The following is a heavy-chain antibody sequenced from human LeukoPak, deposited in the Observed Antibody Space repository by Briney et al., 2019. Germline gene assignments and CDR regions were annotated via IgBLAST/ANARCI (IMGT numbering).Heavy chain of an antibody. CDR1: GGTFSSYA. Sequence: ASVKVSCKASGGTFSSYAISWVRQGPGQGLEWMGWISAYNGNTNYAQKLQGRVTMTTDTSTSTAYMELRSLRSDDTAVYYCARYSSSIGAFDIWGQGTMVTVSS. V-gene: IGHV1-18*01. D-gene: IGHD6-6*01. CDR2: ISAYNGNT. CDR3: ARYSSSIGAFDI. J-gene: IGHJ3*02.